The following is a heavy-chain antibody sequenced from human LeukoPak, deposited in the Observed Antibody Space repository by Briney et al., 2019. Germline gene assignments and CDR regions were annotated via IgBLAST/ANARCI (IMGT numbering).Heavy chain of an antibody. J-gene: IGHJ5*02. Sequence: GGSLRLSCAASGFTFSSYAMSWVRQAPGKGLEWVAVISYDGSNKYYADSVKGRFTISRDNSKNTLYLQMNSLRAEDTAVYYCARSPFATRTNWFDPWGQGTLVTVSS. CDR3: ARSPFATRTNWFDP. CDR2: ISYDGSNK. V-gene: IGHV3-30-3*01. D-gene: IGHD2-15*01. CDR1: GFTFSSYA.